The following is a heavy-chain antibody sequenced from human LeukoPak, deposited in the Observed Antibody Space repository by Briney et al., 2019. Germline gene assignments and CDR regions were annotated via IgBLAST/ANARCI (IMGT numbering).Heavy chain of an antibody. CDR3: ARGLLSGSYYGFTFNI. Sequence: GGSLRLSCAASGFIFSEYAMHWVRQAPGKGLEWVTVISYDGSYKYYAEFVKGRFTISRDASKNTLYLQMVSLRTEDTAVYYCARGLLSGSYYGFTFNIWGQGTMVTVSS. CDR2: ISYDGSYK. J-gene: IGHJ3*02. D-gene: IGHD1-26*01. V-gene: IGHV3-30*04. CDR1: GFIFSEYA.